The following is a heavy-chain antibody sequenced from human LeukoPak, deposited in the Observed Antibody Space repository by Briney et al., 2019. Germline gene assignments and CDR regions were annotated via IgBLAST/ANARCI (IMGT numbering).Heavy chain of an antibody. CDR1: GGSISTYY. J-gene: IGHJ3*02. CDR2: VYYSGST. V-gene: IGHV4-59*01. Sequence: PSETLSLTCTVSGGSISTYYWSWIRQPPGKGLEWIGYVYYSGSTNYNPSLKSRVTISADTAKNQFSLRLRSVTAADTAVYYCARGLNNRKSGRRFDVFEIWGQGTMVTVSS. D-gene: IGHD1-14*01. CDR3: ARGLNNRKSGRRFDVFEI.